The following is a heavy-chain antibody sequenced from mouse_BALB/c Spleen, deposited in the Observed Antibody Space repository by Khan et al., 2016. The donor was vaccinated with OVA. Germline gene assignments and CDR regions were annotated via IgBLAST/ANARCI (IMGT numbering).Heavy chain of an antibody. CDR3: ASHLTGSFAY. CDR2: ISSGGDYT. CDR1: GFIFSSYS. Sequence: EVELVESGGDLVKPGGSLKLSCAASGFIFSSYSMSWVRQTPDKRLEWVATISSGGDYTYYPDNVKGRFTISRDNAKKTLYLQMSSLKSEDTAMYYCASHLTGSFAYWGQGTLVTVSA. J-gene: IGHJ3*01. D-gene: IGHD4-1*01. V-gene: IGHV5-6*01.